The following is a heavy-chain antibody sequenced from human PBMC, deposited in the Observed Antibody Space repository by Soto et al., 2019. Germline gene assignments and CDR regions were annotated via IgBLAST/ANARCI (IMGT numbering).Heavy chain of an antibody. Sequence: ASVKVSCKASGYTFTSYYMHWVRQAPGQGLEWMGIINPSGGSTSYAQKFQGRVTMTRDTSTSTVYMELSSLRSEDTAVYYCARDLSSWPGGYYYGMDVWGQGTTVTVSS. CDR1: GYTFTSYY. CDR3: ARDLSSWPGGYYYGMDV. CDR2: INPSGGST. V-gene: IGHV1-46*01. J-gene: IGHJ6*02. D-gene: IGHD6-13*01.